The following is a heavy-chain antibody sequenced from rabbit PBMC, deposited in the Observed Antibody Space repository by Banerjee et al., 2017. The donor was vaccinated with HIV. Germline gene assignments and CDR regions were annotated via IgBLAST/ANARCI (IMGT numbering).Heavy chain of an antibody. CDR2: INASTGKP. D-gene: IGHD4-1*01. Sequence: QYHLEESGAGLVKPEGSLQLTCKASGFSFNDVSLMCWVRQAPGKGLEWIACINASTGKPVYATWASGRFTISRTSSTTVTLRMTSLTAADRATYFCARDLVGVIGWNFGWWGQGTLVTVS. J-gene: IGHJ3*01. CDR3: ARDLVGVIGWNFGW. V-gene: IGHV1S45*01. CDR1: GFSFNDVSL.